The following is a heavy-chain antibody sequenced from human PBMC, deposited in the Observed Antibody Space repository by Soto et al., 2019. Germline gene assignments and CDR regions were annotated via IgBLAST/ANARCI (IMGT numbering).Heavy chain of an antibody. D-gene: IGHD2-2*01. CDR1: GGSFSGYY. CDR3: ARLGEDIVVVPGNPPYYYYYYMDV. J-gene: IGHJ6*03. V-gene: IGHV4-34*01. CDR2: INHSGST. Sequence: ASETLSLSCAVYGGSFSGYYWSWIRQPPGKGLEWIGEINHSGSTNYNPSLKSRVTISVDTSKNQFSLKLSSVTAADTAVYYCARLGEDIVVVPGNPPYYYYYYMDVWGKGTTVTVSS.